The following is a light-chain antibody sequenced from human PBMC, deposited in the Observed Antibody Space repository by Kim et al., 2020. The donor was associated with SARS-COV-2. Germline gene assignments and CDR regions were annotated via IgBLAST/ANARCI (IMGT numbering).Light chain of an antibody. CDR2: EDY. CDR3: QSYDDTSAV. Sequence: TVTISCTRSIGGFASSYVPWYQRRPGGVPTTVIFEDYQRPSGVPDRFSGSVDSSSNSASLTISELKTEDEADYYCQSYDDTSAVFGGGTQLTVL. CDR1: IGGFASSY. J-gene: IGLJ3*02. V-gene: IGLV6-57*03.